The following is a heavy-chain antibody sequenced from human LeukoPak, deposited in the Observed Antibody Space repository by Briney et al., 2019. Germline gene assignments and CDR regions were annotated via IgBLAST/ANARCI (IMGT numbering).Heavy chain of an antibody. CDR3: ARSGSGWYWFDY. CDR2: ISYDGSNK. CDR1: RFTFSSYE. V-gene: IGHV3-30-3*01. D-gene: IGHD6-19*01. J-gene: IGHJ4*02. Sequence: GGSLRLSCAASRFTFSSYEMNWVRQAPGKGLEWVAVISYDGSNKYYADSVKGRFTISRDNSKNTLYLQMNSLRAEDTAVYYCARSGSGWYWFDYWGQGTLVTVSS.